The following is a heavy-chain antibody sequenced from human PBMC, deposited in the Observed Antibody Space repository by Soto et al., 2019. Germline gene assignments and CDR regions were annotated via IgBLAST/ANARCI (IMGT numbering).Heavy chain of an antibody. CDR2: INHSGST. Sequence: SETLSLTCAVYGGSFSGYYWSWIRQPPGKGLEWIGEINHSGSTNYNPSLKSRVTISVDTSKNQFSLKLSSVTAADTAVYYCARGFWSGYYTSHYYYRMDVWRQGTTVTVSS. D-gene: IGHD3-3*01. CDR3: ARGFWSGYYTSHYYYRMDV. J-gene: IGHJ6*02. V-gene: IGHV4-34*01. CDR1: GGSFSGYY.